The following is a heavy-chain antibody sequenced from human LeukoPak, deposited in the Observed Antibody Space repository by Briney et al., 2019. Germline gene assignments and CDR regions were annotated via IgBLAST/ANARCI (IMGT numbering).Heavy chain of an antibody. CDR3: ARIYCSGGGCYYFDY. V-gene: IGHV4-4*02. D-gene: IGHD2-15*01. CDR2: IHHSGST. CDR1: GDPISSTNW. J-gene: IGHJ4*02. Sequence: PSGTLSLTCGVSGDPISSTNWWTWVRQPPGKGLEWIGEIHHSGSTHKNPSLQSRVSISLDKSKNQFSLNLNSVTAADTAVYYCARIYCSGGGCYYFDYWGQGTLVTVSS.